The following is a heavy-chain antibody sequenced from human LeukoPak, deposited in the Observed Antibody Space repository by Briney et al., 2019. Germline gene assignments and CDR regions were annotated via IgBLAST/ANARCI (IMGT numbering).Heavy chain of an antibody. Sequence: GGSLRLSCAASGFTFSSYSMNWVRQAPGKGLEWVSSISSSSSYIYYADSVKGRFTISRENAKNSLYLQMNSLRAEDKAVYYCARDRGMDIVAVPAARRGWFDPWGQGTLVTVSS. V-gene: IGHV3-21*01. CDR1: GFTFSSYS. CDR2: ISSSSSYI. CDR3: ARDRGMDIVAVPAARRGWFDP. J-gene: IGHJ5*02. D-gene: IGHD2-2*03.